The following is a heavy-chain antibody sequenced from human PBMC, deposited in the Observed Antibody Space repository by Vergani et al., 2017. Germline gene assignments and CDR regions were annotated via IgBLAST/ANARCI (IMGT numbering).Heavy chain of an antibody. J-gene: IGHJ5*02. CDR1: GASIRSSNYY. D-gene: IGHD6-19*01. V-gene: IGHV4-39*01. CDR2: IYYSGST. CDR3: GCHSTVEWLVKLGWIDP. Sequence: QLQLQESGPGLVKPSATLSLTCSVSGASIRSSNYYWGRIRQPPGKGLEWIASIYYSGSTYYNPSLKSRVTISVDTSQNHFTLKLCSVTAADTAVYFCGCHSTVEWLVKLGWIDPWGQGILVIVSS.